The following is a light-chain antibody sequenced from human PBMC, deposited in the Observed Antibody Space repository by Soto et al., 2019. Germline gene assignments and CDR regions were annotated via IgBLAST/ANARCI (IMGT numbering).Light chain of an antibody. CDR2: WAS. Sequence: DIVMTQSPDSLAVSLGERATVNCKSSQSVLYSSNNNNYLAWYQQKPGQSPKLLIYWASTRESGVPDRFSGSGSGTDFTLTISSLQAEDVAVYYCQQDYTTPWTFGQGTKVEIK. CDR1: QSVLYSSNNNNY. V-gene: IGKV4-1*01. CDR3: QQDYTTPWT. J-gene: IGKJ1*01.